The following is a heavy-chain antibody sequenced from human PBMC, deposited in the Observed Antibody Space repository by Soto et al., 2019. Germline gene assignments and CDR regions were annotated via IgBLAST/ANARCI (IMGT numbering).Heavy chain of an antibody. CDR2: IYYSGTT. CDR3: TREKKPASGRYYLDS. CDR1: GDSISGRGYY. V-gene: IGHV4-31*03. J-gene: IGHJ4*02. D-gene: IGHD1-26*01. Sequence: SETLSLTCTVSGDSISGRGYYWSWIRQHPGKGLEWIGYIYYSGTTYYNPSLKSRVYMSVDTSTNQFSLKLGSVTAADTAVYYCTREKKPASGRYYLDSGSQDTLVTASS.